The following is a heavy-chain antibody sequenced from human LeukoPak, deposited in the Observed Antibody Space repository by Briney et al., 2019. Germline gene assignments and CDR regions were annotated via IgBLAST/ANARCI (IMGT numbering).Heavy chain of an antibody. J-gene: IGHJ3*02. D-gene: IGHD1-26*01. Sequence: GGSLRLSCAASGFTFSSYGMHWVRQAPGKELEWVALIWYDGSNKNYADSVKGRFTISRDNSKNTLYLQMNSLRAEDTAVYYCARDLSGRAGAFDIWGQGTMVTVSS. V-gene: IGHV3-33*01. CDR2: IWYDGSNK. CDR1: GFTFSSYG. CDR3: ARDLSGRAGAFDI.